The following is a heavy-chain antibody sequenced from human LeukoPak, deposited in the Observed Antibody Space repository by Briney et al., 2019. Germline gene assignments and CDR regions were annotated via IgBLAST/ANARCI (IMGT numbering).Heavy chain of an antibody. V-gene: IGHV3-30*18. CDR1: GFTFSSYG. CDR2: ISYDGSNK. CDR3: AKVDCSSTSCYYYYYGMDV. D-gene: IGHD2-2*01. J-gene: IGHJ6*02. Sequence: GGSLRLSCAASGFTFSSYGMHWVRQAPGKGLEWVAVISYDGSNKHYADSVKGRFTISRDNSKNTLYLQMNSLRAEDTAVYYCAKVDCSSTSCYYYYYGMDVWGQGTTVTVSS.